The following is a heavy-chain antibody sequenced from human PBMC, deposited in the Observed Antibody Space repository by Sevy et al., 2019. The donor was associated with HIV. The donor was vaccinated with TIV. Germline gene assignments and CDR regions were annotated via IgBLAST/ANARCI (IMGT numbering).Heavy chain of an antibody. Sequence: GGSLRLSCAASGFTFSSYSMNWVRQAPGKGLEWVSSISSSSSYIYYAASVKGRFTISRANAKNSLYLQMISMGAEDTSVYYCAGFSWVGEDYYYGMDVWGQGTTVTVSS. D-gene: IGHD3-16*01. V-gene: IGHV3-21*01. CDR2: ISSSSSYI. CDR3: AGFSWVGEDYYYGMDV. CDR1: GFTFSSYS. J-gene: IGHJ6*02.